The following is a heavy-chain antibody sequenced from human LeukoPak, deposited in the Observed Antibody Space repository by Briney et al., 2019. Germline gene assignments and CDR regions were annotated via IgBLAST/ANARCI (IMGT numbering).Heavy chain of an antibody. CDR2: IKTDGSKE. D-gene: IGHD2-15*01. CDR3: ARNSSFDTHDF. Sequence: PGGSLRLTCAASGFAFGNSWMSWVRQAPGKGLEWVAAIKTDGSKEYYVDSVRGRFTISRDNAKDSVFLQMNSLRADDTAVYFCARNSSFDTHDFWGQGTLVIVSS. V-gene: IGHV3-7*01. J-gene: IGHJ4*02. CDR1: GFAFGNSW.